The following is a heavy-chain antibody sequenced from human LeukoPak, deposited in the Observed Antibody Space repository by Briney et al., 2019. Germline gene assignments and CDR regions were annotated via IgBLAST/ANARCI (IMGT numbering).Heavy chain of an antibody. D-gene: IGHD1-26*01. J-gene: IGHJ4*02. CDR1: GGSISSYY. V-gene: IGHV4-4*07. Sequence: TSETLSFTCTVSGGSISSYYWSWIRQPAGKGLEWIGRIYTSGSTNYNPSLKSRVTMSVDTSKNQFSLKLSSVTAADKAVYYCARDRGIVVFDYWGQGTLVTVSS. CDR3: ARDRGIVVFDY. CDR2: IYTSGST.